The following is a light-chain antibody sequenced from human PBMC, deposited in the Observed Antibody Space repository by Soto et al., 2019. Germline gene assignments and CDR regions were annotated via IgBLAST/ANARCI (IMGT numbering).Light chain of an antibody. Sequence: EIVLTQSPGTLSLSPGERATLSCRASQSVSSSYLAWYQQKPGQAPRLLIYDASSRATGIPDRFSGSGSGTDFTLTISRLEPEDFAVYYCQQYGSSPPSFGQGTKV. CDR3: QQYGSSPPS. V-gene: IGKV3-20*01. CDR2: DAS. CDR1: QSVSSSY. J-gene: IGKJ1*01.